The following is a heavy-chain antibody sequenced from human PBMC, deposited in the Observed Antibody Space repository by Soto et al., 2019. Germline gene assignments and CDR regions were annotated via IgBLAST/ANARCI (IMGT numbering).Heavy chain of an antibody. CDR2: INPYNGNT. CDR3: ARERSPQRTTVTAYHYYSYMDV. Sequence: ASVKVSCKASGYTFNSYRINWVRQAPGQGLEWMGWINPYNGNTNYAQTLQGRLTMTTDTSTSTAYMELRSLRSDDTAVYYCARERSPQRTTVTAYHYYSYMDVWGKGTTVTVSS. D-gene: IGHD4-4*01. J-gene: IGHJ6*03. V-gene: IGHV1-18*01. CDR1: GYTFNSYR.